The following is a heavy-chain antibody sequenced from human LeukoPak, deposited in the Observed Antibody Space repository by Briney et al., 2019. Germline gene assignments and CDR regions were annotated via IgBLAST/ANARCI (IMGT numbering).Heavy chain of an antibody. Sequence: SETLSLTCTVSGYSISSGYYWGWIRQPPGKGLEWIGSIYHSGSTYYNPSLKSRVTISVDTSKNQFSLKLSSVTAVDTAVYYCARVALELRVGAFDYWGQGTLVTVSS. V-gene: IGHV4-38-2*02. CDR1: GYSISSGYY. CDR3: ARVALELRVGAFDY. J-gene: IGHJ4*02. CDR2: IYHSGST. D-gene: IGHD1-7*01.